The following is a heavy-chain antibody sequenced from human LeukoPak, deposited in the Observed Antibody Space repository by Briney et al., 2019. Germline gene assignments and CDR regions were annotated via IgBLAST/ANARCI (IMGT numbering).Heavy chain of an antibody. V-gene: IGHV4-38-2*02. CDR3: ARSRGYDSSGYYLWCFDY. J-gene: IGHJ4*02. Sequence: SETLSLTCTVSGYSISSGYYWGWIRQPPGKGLEWIGSIYHSGSTYYNPSLKSRVTISVDTSKNQFSLKLSSVTAADTAVYYCARSRGYDSSGYYLWCFDYWGQGTLVTVSS. CDR2: IYHSGST. CDR1: GYSISSGYY. D-gene: IGHD3-22*01.